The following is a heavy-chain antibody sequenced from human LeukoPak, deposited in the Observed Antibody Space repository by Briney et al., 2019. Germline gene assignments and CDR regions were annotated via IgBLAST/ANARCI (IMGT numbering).Heavy chain of an antibody. V-gene: IGHV3-21*01. J-gene: IGHJ4*02. Sequence: GGSLRLSCAASGFTFSSYSMNWVRQAPGKGLEWVSSISSSSSYIYYADSVEGRFTISRDNAKNSLYLQMNSLRAEDTAVYYCARDSRELKLTGDARLVDYWGQGTLVTVSS. CDR2: ISSSSSYI. CDR3: ARDSRELKLTGDARLVDY. CDR1: GFTFSSYS. D-gene: IGHD7-27*01.